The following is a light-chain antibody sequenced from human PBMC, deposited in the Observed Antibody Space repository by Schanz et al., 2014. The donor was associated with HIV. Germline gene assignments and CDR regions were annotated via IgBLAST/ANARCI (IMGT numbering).Light chain of an antibody. J-gene: IGKJ1*01. V-gene: IGKV3-15*01. CDR1: QTVSKN. CDR2: GAS. Sequence: EIVMTQSPGTLSVSPGERATLSCRASQTVSKNLAWYQQKPGQAPRLLIYGASTRVTGIPARFSGSGSGTEFTLTISSLQSEDFAVYYCQHYGSSKWTFGQGTKVEIK. CDR3: QHYGSSKWT.